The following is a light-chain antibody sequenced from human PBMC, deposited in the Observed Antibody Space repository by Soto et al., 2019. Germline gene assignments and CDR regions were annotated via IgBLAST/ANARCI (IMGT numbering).Light chain of an antibody. V-gene: IGKV3-15*01. CDR3: QQYTNWPRT. CDR2: GSS. J-gene: IGKJ1*01. CDR1: QSVSSS. Sequence: EIVMTQSPATLSVSPGERATLSCRASQSVSSSLAWYQQKPGQAPRLLIYGSSTRATGIPARFSGSGSGTEFSLTINSLQSEDFAVYYCQQYTNWPRTFGQGTRWIS.